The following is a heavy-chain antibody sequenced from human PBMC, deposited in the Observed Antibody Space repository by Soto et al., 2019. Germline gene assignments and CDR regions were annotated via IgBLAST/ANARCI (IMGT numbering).Heavy chain of an antibody. Sequence: GGSLRLSCAASGFTFSSDAMSWVRQAPGKGLEWVSAISGSGGSTYYADSVKGRFTISRDNSKNTLYLQMNSLRAEDTAVYYCASGDRYFDWLPSSNWFYPWGQGTLVTVSS. CDR2: ISGSGGST. CDR1: GFTFSSDA. CDR3: ASGDRYFDWLPSSNWFYP. D-gene: IGHD3-9*01. V-gene: IGHV3-23*01. J-gene: IGHJ5*02.